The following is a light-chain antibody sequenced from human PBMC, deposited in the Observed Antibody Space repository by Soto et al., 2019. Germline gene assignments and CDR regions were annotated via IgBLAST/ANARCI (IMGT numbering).Light chain of an antibody. CDR2: SGS. CDR3: QQAASFPIT. V-gene: IGKV1-12*01. CDR1: QGIKNW. J-gene: IGKJ5*01. Sequence: DIQMTQSPSYVSASVGDRVPITCRASQGIKNWLAWYQQHPGKAPTLLIYSGSSLQSGVPSRFSGSGSGTDFTLTINSLQPEDFATYYCQQAASFPITFGQGTRLEI.